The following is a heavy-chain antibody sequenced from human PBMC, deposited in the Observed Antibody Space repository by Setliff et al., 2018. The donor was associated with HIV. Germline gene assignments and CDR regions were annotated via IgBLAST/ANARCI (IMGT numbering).Heavy chain of an antibody. CDR3: ARERSALLWKNWFDP. J-gene: IGHJ5*02. V-gene: IGHV4-61*09. CDR1: GGSISSGSYY. Sequence: PSETLSLTCTVSGGSISSGSYYWSWIRQPAGKGLEWIGHIYTSESTNYNPSLKSRVTISVDTSKNQFSLKLSSVTAADTAVYYCARERSALLWKNWFDPWGQGTLVTVSS. CDR2: IYTSEST. D-gene: IGHD3-10*01.